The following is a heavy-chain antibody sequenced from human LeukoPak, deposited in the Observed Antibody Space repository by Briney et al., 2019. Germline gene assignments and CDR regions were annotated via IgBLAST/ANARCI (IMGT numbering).Heavy chain of an antibody. D-gene: IGHD3-22*01. Sequence: ASVKVSCKASGYTFTSYGISWVRQAPGQGLEWMGWISAYNGNTNYAQTLQGRVTMPTDTSTSTAYMELRSLRSDDTAVYYCARTSTYDSSGYYRFYYYYYMDVWGKGTTVTVSS. V-gene: IGHV1-18*01. CDR2: ISAYNGNT. CDR3: ARTSTYDSSGYYRFYYYYYMDV. J-gene: IGHJ6*03. CDR1: GYTFTSYG.